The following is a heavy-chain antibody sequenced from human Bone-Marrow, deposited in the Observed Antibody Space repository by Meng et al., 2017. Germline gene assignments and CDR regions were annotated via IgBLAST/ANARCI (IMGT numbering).Heavy chain of an antibody. CDR3: ARGRSSGWYRPEYFQH. CDR1: GGSFSGYY. CDR2: INHSGST. Sequence: QVQLQQWGAGLLKPSETLSLTCAVDGGSFSGYYWSWIRQPPGKGLEWIGEINHSGSTNYNPSLKSRVTISVDTSKNQFSLKLSSVTAADTAVYYCARGRSSGWYRPEYFQHWGQGTLVTVSS. J-gene: IGHJ1*01. D-gene: IGHD6-19*01. V-gene: IGHV4-34*01.